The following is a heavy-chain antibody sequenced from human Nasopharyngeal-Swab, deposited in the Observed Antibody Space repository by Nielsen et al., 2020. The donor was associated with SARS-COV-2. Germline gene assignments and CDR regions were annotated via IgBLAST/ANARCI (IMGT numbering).Heavy chain of an antibody. J-gene: IGHJ4*02. CDR2: ISYDGSNK. CDR3: ARDLILTGSAFFDY. Sequence: GMWLEWVAVISYDGSNKYYADSVKGRFTISRDNSKNTLYLQMNSLRAEDTAVYYCARDLILTGSAFFDYWGQGTLVTVSS. D-gene: IGHD3-9*01. V-gene: IGHV3-30-3*01.